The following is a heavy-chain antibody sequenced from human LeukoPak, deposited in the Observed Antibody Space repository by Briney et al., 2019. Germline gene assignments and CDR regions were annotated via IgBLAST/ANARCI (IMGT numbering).Heavy chain of an antibody. J-gene: IGHJ4*02. CDR2: IYSNGGT. CDR3: ARAIYYFDY. CDR1: GFTFSSKD. V-gene: IGHV3-66*01. Sequence: GGSLRLSCAASGFTFSSKDMNWVRQAPGKGLEWVSVIYSNGGTYYADSVKGRFTISRDTSKNTLYLQMNSLRAEDTAVYYCARAIYYFDYWGQGTLVTVSS.